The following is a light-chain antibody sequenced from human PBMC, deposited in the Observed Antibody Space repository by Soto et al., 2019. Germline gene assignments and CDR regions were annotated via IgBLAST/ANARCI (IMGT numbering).Light chain of an antibody. CDR2: ATS. CDR3: QESYTTYAVT. CDR1: ENIDNY. J-gene: IGKJ4*01. V-gene: IGKV1-39*01. Sequence: DIQMTQSPSSLSASLGDRVTLTCRASENIDNYLNWYQQKQGEAPKLLIYATSTLQSGVPSRFSGSGSGTEFTLTISSLQAEDFATYFCQESYTTYAVTFGGGTKVDSK.